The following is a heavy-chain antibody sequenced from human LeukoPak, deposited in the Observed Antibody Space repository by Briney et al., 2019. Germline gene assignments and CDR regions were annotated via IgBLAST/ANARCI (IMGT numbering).Heavy chain of an antibody. CDR3: ARQGGGFWYFDL. CDR1: GASVSSYC. CDR2: VYRGSI. D-gene: IGHD6-25*01. V-gene: IGHV4-59*08. J-gene: IGHJ2*01. Sequence: SETLSLTCTVSGASVSSYCWNWIRQPPGKGLEWIGYVYRGSINYNPSLKSRVTISADTSKNQFSLKLSSVTAVDTAVYYCARQGGGFWYFDLWGRGTLVTVSS.